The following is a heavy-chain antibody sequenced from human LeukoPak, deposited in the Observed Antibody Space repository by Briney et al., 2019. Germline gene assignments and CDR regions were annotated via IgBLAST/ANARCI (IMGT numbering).Heavy chain of an antibody. V-gene: IGHV1-18*01. CDR2: ISAYDGST. CDR1: GGTFSSYA. CDR3: ARDRAPTTRGIDY. Sequence: ASVKVSCKASGGTFSSYAISWVRQAPGQGLEWMGWISAYDGSTKYTEQLQGRVTMTTDTSTSRAYMELRSLRFDDTAVYFCARDRAPTTRGIDYWSQGTLVTVSS. D-gene: IGHD4-17*01. J-gene: IGHJ4*02.